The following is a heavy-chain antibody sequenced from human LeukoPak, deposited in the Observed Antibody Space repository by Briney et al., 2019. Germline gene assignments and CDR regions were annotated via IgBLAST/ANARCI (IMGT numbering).Heavy chain of an antibody. CDR2: MNPNSGNT. V-gene: IGHV1-8*03. Sequence: ASVKVSCKASGYTFTSYDINWVRQATGQGLKWMGWMNPNSGNTGYAQKFQGRVTITRNTSISTAYMELSSLRSEDTAVYYCARRSSWDYYYYYMDVWGKGTTVTVSS. D-gene: IGHD6-13*01. CDR1: GYTFTSYD. J-gene: IGHJ6*03. CDR3: ARRSSWDYYYYYMDV.